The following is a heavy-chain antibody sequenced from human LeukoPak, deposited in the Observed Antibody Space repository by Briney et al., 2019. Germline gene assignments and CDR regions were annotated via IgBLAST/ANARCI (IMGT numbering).Heavy chain of an antibody. CDR1: GYTFTNYY. J-gene: IGHJ6*03. Sequence: ASAKVSCKASGYTFTNYYMHWVRQAPGQGLEWMGIINRSGGRTIYAQKFQGRVTMTRDTSTSTVYMELSSLRSEDTAVYYCARDGYGEDYYYMDVWGKGTTVTISS. V-gene: IGHV1-46*01. CDR3: ARDGYGEDYYYMDV. D-gene: IGHD4-17*01. CDR2: INRSGGRT.